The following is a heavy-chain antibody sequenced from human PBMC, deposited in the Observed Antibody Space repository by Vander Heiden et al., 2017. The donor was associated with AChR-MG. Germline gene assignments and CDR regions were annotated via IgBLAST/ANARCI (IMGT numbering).Heavy chain of an antibody. Sequence: QVQLQQWGAGLLKPSETLSLTCAVYGGSFSGYYWRWIRQPPGKGLEWIGEINHSGSTNYNPSLKSRVTISVDTSKNQFSLKLSSVTAADTAVYYCARGRYVGYCSSTSCYKLGYYYYYGMDVWGQGTTVTVSS. CDR2: INHSGST. J-gene: IGHJ6*02. D-gene: IGHD2-2*02. CDR1: GGSFSGYY. CDR3: ARGRYVGYCSSTSCYKLGYYYYYGMDV. V-gene: IGHV4-34*01.